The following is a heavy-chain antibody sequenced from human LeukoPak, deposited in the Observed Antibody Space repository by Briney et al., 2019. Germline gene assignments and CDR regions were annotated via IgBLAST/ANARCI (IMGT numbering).Heavy chain of an antibody. CDR1: GGSIRSYF. Sequence: PSETLSLTCTVSGGSIRSYFWSWIRQPAGKTLEWLGRIYSTGNTNYNPSLKSRVTISVDTSKNLFSLKLSSVTAADTAVYYCARVRGNYFPDYWGQGTLVTVSS. D-gene: IGHD4-11*01. J-gene: IGHJ4*02. V-gene: IGHV4-4*07. CDR3: ARVRGNYFPDY. CDR2: IYSTGNT.